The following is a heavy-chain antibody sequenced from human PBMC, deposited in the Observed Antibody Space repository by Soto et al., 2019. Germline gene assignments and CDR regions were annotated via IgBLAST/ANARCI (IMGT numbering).Heavy chain of an antibody. CDR1: GFTFSGFG. J-gene: IGHJ4*02. CDR2: IWYDGSDK. CDR3: AFGNLSYYFDY. V-gene: IGHV3-33*01. Sequence: GGSLRVSCAGSGFTFSGFGMHWVRQAPGKGLEWVAIIWYDGSDKYYADSVKGRFTISRDNSKNTLYLQMNSLRAEDTAVYHCAFGNLSYYFDYWGQGTPVTVSS. D-gene: IGHD3-16*01.